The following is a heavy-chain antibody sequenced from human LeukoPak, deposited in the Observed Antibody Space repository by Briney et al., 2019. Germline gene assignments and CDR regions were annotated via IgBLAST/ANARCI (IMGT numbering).Heavy chain of an antibody. CDR3: ARGKMGSGYSLDY. J-gene: IGHJ4*02. CDR2: INHSGST. D-gene: IGHD3-22*01. V-gene: IGHV4-34*01. CDR1: AGSFSGYY. Sequence: SETLSLTCAVYAGSFSGYYWSWIRQPPGKGLEWIGEINHSGSTNYNPSLKSRVTISVDTSKNQFSLKLSSVTAADTAVYYCARGKMGSGYSLDYWGQGTLVTVSS.